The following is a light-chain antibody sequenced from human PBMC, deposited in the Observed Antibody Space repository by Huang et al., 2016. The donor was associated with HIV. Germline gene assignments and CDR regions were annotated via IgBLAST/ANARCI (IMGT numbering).Light chain of an antibody. CDR1: QGVSSY. J-gene: IGKJ4*01. V-gene: IGKV3-11*01. CDR3: QQRSNWAPIT. Sequence: EIVLPRSPAPLSLSPGARATLSCRASQGVSSYLAWYQQKPGQAPSLLIYDASNRATGIPARFSGSGSGTDCTLTISSLEPEDFAVYYCQQRSNWAPITFGGGTKVEIK. CDR2: DAS.